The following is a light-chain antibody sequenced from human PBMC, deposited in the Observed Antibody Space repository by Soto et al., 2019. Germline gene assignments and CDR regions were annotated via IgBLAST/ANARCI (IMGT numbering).Light chain of an antibody. Sequence: QSALTQPRSVSGSPGQSVTIPCTGTNSDVGTYNYVSWYQQHPGKAPKLIIYDVTNRPSGVPDRFSGTKSGNTASLIISGLQAADEAEYYCCCCSYAGSSSFRVLFGGGTKLTVL. CDR3: CSYAGSSSFRVL. V-gene: IGLV2-11*01. CDR2: DVT. J-gene: IGLJ2*01. CDR1: NSDVGTYNY.